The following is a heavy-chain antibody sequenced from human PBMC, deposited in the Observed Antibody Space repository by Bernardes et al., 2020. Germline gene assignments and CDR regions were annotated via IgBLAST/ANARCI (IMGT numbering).Heavy chain of an antibody. J-gene: IGHJ4*02. Sequence: SVKVSCKASGGTFSSYAISWVRQAPGQGLEWMGGIIPIFGTANYAQKFQGRVTITADESTSTAYMELSSLRSEDTAVYYCAREPTSAAPYFDYWGQGTLVTVSS. CDR3: AREPTSAAPYFDY. CDR2: IIPIFGTA. V-gene: IGHV1-69*13. CDR1: GGTFSSYA. D-gene: IGHD2-15*01.